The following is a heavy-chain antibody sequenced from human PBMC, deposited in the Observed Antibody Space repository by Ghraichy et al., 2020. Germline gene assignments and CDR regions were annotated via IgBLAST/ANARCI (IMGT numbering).Heavy chain of an antibody. CDR3: AVGPGRAAAGTVVDYYYYYYRDV. V-gene: IGHV4-59*01. D-gene: IGHD6-13*01. CDR2: IYYSGST. Sequence: SETLSLTCTVSGGSISSYYWSWIRQPPGKGLEWIGYIYYSGSTNYNPSLKSRVTISVDTSKNQFSLKLSSVTAADTAVYYCAVGPGRAAAGTVVDYYYYYYRDVWGKGTTVTVSS. CDR1: GGSISSYY. J-gene: IGHJ6*03.